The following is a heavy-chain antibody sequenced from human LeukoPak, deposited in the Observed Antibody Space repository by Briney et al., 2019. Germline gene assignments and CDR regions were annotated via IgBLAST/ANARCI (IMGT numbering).Heavy chain of an antibody. V-gene: IGHV3-30*18. CDR3: AKDRGVEGYQLPLYYFDY. D-gene: IGHD2-2*01. CDR1: GFTFSSYG. J-gene: IGHJ4*02. CDR2: ISYDGSNK. Sequence: GGSLRLSCAVSGFTFSSYGMHWVRQAPGKGLEWVAVISYDGSNKYYADSVKGRFTISRDNSKNTLYLQMNSLRAEDTAVYYCAKDRGVEGYQLPLYYFDYWGQGTLVTVSP.